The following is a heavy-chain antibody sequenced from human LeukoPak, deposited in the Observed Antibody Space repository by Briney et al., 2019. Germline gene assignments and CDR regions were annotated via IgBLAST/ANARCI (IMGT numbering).Heavy chain of an antibody. D-gene: IGHD4-17*01. CDR2: ISSSSSTI. V-gene: IGHV3-48*01. J-gene: IGHJ4*02. CDR3: ARASYDYGEHFDY. CDR1: GFTFSSYS. Sequence: GGSLRLSCAASGFTFSSYSMNWVRQAPGKGLEWVSYISSSSSTIYYADSVKGRFTISRDNAKNSLYLQMNSLRAEDTAVYYCARASYDYGEHFDYWGQGTLVTVPS.